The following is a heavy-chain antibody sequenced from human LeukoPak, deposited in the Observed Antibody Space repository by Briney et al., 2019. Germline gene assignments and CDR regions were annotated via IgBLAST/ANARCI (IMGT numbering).Heavy chain of an antibody. CDR1: GYSISSGYY. CDR3: ARVREILFDY. J-gene: IGHJ4*02. CDR2: IYHSGST. V-gene: IGHV4-38-2*01. Sequence: SETLSLTCAVSGYSISSGYYWGWIRQPPGKGLEWIGSIYHSGSTYYNPSLKSRVTISVDTSKNQFSLKLSSVTAADTAVYYCARVREILFDYWGQGTLVTVSS. D-gene: IGHD1-26*01.